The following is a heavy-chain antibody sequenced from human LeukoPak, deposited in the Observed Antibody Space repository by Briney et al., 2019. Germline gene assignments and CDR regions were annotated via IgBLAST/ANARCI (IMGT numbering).Heavy chain of an antibody. CDR1: GGSISSSSYY. CDR3: ARQALPNTIFGVGYWFDP. Sequence: PSETLSLTCTVSGGSISSSSYYWGWIRQPPGKGLEWIGSIYYSGSTYYNPSLKSRATISVDTSKNQFSLKLSSVTAADTAVYYCARQALPNTIFGVGYWFDPWGQGTLVTVSS. V-gene: IGHV4-39*01. J-gene: IGHJ5*02. CDR2: IYYSGST. D-gene: IGHD3-3*01.